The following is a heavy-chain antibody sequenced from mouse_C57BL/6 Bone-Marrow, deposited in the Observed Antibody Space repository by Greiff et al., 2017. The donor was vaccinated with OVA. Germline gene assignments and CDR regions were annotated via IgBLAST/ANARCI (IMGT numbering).Heavy chain of an antibody. Sequence: QVQLKESGPGLVQPSQSLSITCTVSGFSLTSYGVHWVRQSPGKGLEWLGVIWSGGSTDYNAAFISRLSISKDNSKSQVFFKMNSLQADGTAKYYCARTPHYYGSSYDYAMDYWGQGTSVTVSS. D-gene: IGHD1-1*01. CDR1: GFSLTSYG. V-gene: IGHV2-2*01. CDR2: IWSGGST. J-gene: IGHJ4*01. CDR3: ARTPHYYGSSYDYAMDY.